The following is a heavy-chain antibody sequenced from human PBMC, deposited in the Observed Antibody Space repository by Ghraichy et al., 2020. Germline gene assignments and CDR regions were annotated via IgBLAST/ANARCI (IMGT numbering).Heavy chain of an antibody. CDR1: GFTFSDYY. Sequence: LSLTCAASGFTFSDYYMSWIRQAPGKGLEWVSYISSSGSTIYYADSVKGRFTISRDNAKNSLYLQMNSLRAEDTAVYYCARVDRRALGYYYYYGMDVWGQGTTVTVSS. CDR2: ISSSGSTI. J-gene: IGHJ6*02. CDR3: ARVDRRALGYYYYYGMDV. V-gene: IGHV3-11*01. D-gene: IGHD2-2*03.